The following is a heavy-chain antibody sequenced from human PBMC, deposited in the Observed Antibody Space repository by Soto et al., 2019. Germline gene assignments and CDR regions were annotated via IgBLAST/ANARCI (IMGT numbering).Heavy chain of an antibody. J-gene: IGHJ4*02. CDR2: IKTKPDDGTI. V-gene: IGHV3-15*01. Sequence: GGSLRLSCAASGLIFIDVWITFFRQAPGKWLEWVVRIKTKPDDGTIDYAAPVRGRFTISRDDSKNTLYLQMTSLTPDDTGVYYCTTSNLGVDFWGPGTLVTVSS. CDR1: GLIFIDVW. D-gene: IGHD1-1*01. CDR3: TTSNLGVDF.